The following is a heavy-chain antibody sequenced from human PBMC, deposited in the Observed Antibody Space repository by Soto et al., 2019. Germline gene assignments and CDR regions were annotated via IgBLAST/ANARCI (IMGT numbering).Heavy chain of an antibody. CDR2: ISSSGSTI. Sequence: GGSLRLSCAASGFTFSDYYMSWIRQAPGKGLEWVSYISSSGSTIYYADSVKGRFTISRDNAKNSLYLQMNSLRAEDTAVYYCARASSVVRGVITTFDYWGQGTLVTVSS. CDR3: ARASSVVRGVITTFDY. J-gene: IGHJ4*02. CDR1: GFTFSDYY. V-gene: IGHV3-11*01. D-gene: IGHD3-10*01.